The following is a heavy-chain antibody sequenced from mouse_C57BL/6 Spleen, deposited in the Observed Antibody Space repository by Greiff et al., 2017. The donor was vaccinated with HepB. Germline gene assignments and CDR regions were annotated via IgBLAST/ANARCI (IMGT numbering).Heavy chain of an antibody. CDR2: IRSKSNNYAT. CDR3: VSPYYYGSPFDV. J-gene: IGHJ1*03. Sequence: EVQLVESGGGLVQPKGSLKLSCAASGFSFNTYAMNWVRQAPGKGLEWVARIRSKSNNYATYYADSVKDRFTISRDDSESMLYLQMNNLKTEDTAMYYGVSPYYYGSPFDVWGTGTTVTVSS. V-gene: IGHV10-1*01. D-gene: IGHD1-1*01. CDR1: GFSFNTYA.